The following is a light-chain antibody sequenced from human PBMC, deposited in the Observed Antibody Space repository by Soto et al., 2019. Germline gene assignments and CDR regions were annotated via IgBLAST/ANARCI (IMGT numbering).Light chain of an antibody. CDR3: QQSYSTLMWT. CDR2: AAS. V-gene: IGKV1-39*01. CDR1: QSISSY. Sequence: IRMTQSPSSFSASTGDRVTITCRASQSISSYLNWYQQKPGKAPKLLIYAASSLQSGVPSRFSGSGSGTDFTLTISSLQREDFATYYCQQSYSTLMWTFGQGTKVDIK. J-gene: IGKJ1*01.